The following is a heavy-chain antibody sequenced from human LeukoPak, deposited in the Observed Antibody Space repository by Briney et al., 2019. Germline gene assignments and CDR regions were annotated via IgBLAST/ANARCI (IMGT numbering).Heavy chain of an antibody. Sequence: PSETLSLTCTVYGGSISSGSYYWSWIRQPAGKGLEWIGRIYTSGSTNYNPSLKSRVTISVDTSKNQFSLKLSSVTAADTAVYYCARDNGDGGYGYDYWGQGTLVTVSS. CDR3: ARDNGDGGYGYDY. V-gene: IGHV4-61*02. CDR2: IYTSGST. D-gene: IGHD5-24*01. CDR1: GGSISSGSYY. J-gene: IGHJ4*02.